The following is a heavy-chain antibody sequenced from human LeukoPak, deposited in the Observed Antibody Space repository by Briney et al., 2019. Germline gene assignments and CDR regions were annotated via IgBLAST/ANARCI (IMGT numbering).Heavy chain of an antibody. V-gene: IGHV3-53*01. CDR2: INSGGNT. D-gene: IGHD3-10*01. CDR1: GFTVSSNY. Sequence: GSLRLSCAASGFTVSSNYMNWVRQASGKGLEWVSVINSGGNTYYADSVKGRFTISRDNSKNTLYLQMNSLRAEDTAVYYCASTMIRGVIINWGQGTLVTVSS. J-gene: IGHJ4*02. CDR3: ASTMIRGVIIN.